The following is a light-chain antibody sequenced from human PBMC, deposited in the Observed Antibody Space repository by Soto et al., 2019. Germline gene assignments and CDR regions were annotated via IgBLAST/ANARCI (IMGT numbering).Light chain of an antibody. V-gene: IGKV3-20*01. J-gene: IGKJ4*01. Sequence: EIVLTQSPGTLSLSPGERATLSCRASQSIISNFLAWYQQRPGQAPRLLISGASIRATGIPDRFSGSGSGTDFTLIISRLEPEDFPVYYCQQHGSLPLTFGGRTKFEIK. CDR1: QSIISNF. CDR2: GAS. CDR3: QQHGSLPLT.